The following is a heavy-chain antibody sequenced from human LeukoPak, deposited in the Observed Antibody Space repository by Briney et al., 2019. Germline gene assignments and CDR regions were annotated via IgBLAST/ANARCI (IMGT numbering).Heavy chain of an antibody. CDR3: AKAAGTYYFDY. D-gene: IGHD6-13*01. CDR1: GFTFSRNS. V-gene: IGHV3-30*18. Sequence: GGSLRLSCAASGFTFSRNSMNWVRQAPGKGLEWVAVISYDGSNKYYADSVKGRFTISRDNSKNTLYLQMNSLRAEDTAVYYCAKAAGTYYFDYWGQGTLVTVSS. J-gene: IGHJ4*02. CDR2: ISYDGSNK.